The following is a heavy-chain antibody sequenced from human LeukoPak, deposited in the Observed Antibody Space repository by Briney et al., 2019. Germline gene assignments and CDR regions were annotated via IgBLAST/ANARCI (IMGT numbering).Heavy chain of an antibody. CDR1: GFTFSSYS. D-gene: IGHD6-13*01. V-gene: IGHV3-21*01. Sequence: PGGSLRLSCAASGFTFSSYSMNWVRQAPGKGLEWVSSISSSSSYIYYADSVKGRFTISRDNAKNSLYLQMNSLRAEDTAVYYCASLFGPAAGPYYYYYGMDVWGQGTTVTVSS. CDR2: ISSSSSYI. CDR3: ASLFGPAAGPYYYYYGMDV. J-gene: IGHJ6*02.